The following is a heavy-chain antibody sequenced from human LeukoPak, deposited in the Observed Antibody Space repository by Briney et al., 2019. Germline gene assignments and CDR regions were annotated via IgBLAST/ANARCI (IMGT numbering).Heavy chain of an antibody. J-gene: IGHJ4*02. D-gene: IGHD4-23*01. CDR1: GFTFSSYG. CDR2: IWYDGSNK. CDR3: ARDENGGQPDY. V-gene: IGHV3-33*01. Sequence: PGGSLRLSCAASGFTFSSYGMHWVRQAPGKGLEWVAVIWYDGSNKYYADSVKGRFTISRDNSKNTLYLQMNSLRAEDTAVYYCARDENGGQPDYWGQGTLATVSS.